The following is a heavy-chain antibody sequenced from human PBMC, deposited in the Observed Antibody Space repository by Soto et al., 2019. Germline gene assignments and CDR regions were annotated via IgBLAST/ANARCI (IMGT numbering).Heavy chain of an antibody. CDR1: GYTFTSYA. CDR2: INAGNGNT. V-gene: IGHV1-3*01. D-gene: IGHD6-13*01. J-gene: IGHJ6*02. CDR3: ARGLSSSSWYPVDYYYGMDV. Sequence: ASVKVSCKASGYTFTSYAMHWVRQAPGQRLEWMGWINAGNGNTKYSQKFQGRVTITRDTSASTAYMELSSLRSEDTAVYYCARGLSSSSWYPVDYYYGMDVWGQGTTVTVS.